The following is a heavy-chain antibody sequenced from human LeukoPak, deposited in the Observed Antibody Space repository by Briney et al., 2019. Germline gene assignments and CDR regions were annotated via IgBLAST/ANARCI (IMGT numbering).Heavy chain of an antibody. CDR2: INTNTGNP. Sequence: GASVTVSCKASGYTYTSYAMNWVRQAPGQGLEWMGWINTNTGNPTYAQGFTGRFVFSLDTSVSTAYLQISSLKAEDTAVYYCARDNAWWYCSSTSCLDKFDPWGQGTLVTVSS. V-gene: IGHV7-4-1*02. CDR3: ARDNAWWYCSSTSCLDKFDP. CDR1: GYTYTSYA. D-gene: IGHD2-2*01. J-gene: IGHJ5*02.